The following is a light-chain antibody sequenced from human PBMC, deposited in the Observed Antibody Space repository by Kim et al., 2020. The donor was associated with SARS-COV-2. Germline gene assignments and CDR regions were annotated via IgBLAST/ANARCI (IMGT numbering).Light chain of an antibody. V-gene: IGLV3-19*01. J-gene: IGLJ1*01. Sequence: SSELTQDPAESVALGQTVRITCQGDRLRSYYASWYQQNTGQAPVDVIYGKNNRPSGIPDRFSGSSSGNTASLTNTGAQAEDEADYSCNSRDSHHHLYVFG. CDR2: GKN. CDR3: NSRDSHHHLYV. CDR1: RLRSYY.